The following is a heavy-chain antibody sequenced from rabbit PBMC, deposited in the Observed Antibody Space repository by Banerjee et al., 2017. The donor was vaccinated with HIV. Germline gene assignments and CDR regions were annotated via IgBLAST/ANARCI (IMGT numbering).Heavy chain of an antibody. CDR2: IYGDSSGST. D-gene: IGHD4-1*01. J-gene: IGHJ4*01. CDR3: ARDLAGVIGWNFGL. V-gene: IGHV1S45*01. Sequence: QQQLEESGGDLVRLEGSLPPTCTASGFDLSGTYWIGGVRQAPGKGLEWIACIYGDSSGSTYYASWAKGRFTISKTSSTTVTLQMTSLTAADTATYFCARDLAGVIGWNFGLWGPGTLVTVS. CDR1: GFDLSGTYW.